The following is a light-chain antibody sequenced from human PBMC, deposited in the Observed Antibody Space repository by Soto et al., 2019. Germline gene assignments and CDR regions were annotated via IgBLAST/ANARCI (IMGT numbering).Light chain of an antibody. CDR2: DAS. Sequence: EIVLTQSPATLSLSPGERATLSCRASQSVSSYLAWYQQKPGQAPRLLIYDASNRATGIPARFSGSGSGTDFTLTITSLEPEDFATYYCQQVKNYPRTFGQGTKV. CDR3: QQVKNYPRT. CDR1: QSVSSY. J-gene: IGKJ1*01. V-gene: IGKV3-11*01.